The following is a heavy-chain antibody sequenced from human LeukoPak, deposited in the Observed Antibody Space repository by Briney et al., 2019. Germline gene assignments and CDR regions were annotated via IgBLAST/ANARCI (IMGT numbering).Heavy chain of an antibody. Sequence: ASVKVSCKASGYSFADYYMHWVRQAPGQGLEWMGWIKPNSGDTRSAQKFQGRVIMTRDTSTGTAYMELSSLRYDDTAVYYCARGRGDCSGGSCYGNWFDPWGQGTLVTVSS. J-gene: IGHJ5*02. D-gene: IGHD2-15*01. CDR3: ARGRGDCSGGSCYGNWFDP. CDR1: GYSFADYY. V-gene: IGHV1-2*02. CDR2: IKPNSGDT.